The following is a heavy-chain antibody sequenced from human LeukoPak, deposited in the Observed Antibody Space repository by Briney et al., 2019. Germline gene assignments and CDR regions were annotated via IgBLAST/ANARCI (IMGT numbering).Heavy chain of an antibody. Sequence: GGSLRLSCAASGLTFSSYGMHWVRQAPGKGLEWVAFIRYDGSNKYYADSVKGRFTISRDNSKNTMYLQMNNLREEDTAVYYCTRDPILGAPDYFDYWGQGTLVTVSS. D-gene: IGHD1-26*01. CDR2: IRYDGSNK. CDR3: TRDPILGAPDYFDY. V-gene: IGHV3-30*02. CDR1: GLTFSSYG. J-gene: IGHJ4*02.